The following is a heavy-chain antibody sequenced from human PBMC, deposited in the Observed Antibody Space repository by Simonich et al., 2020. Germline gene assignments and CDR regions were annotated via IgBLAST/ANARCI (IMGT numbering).Heavy chain of an antibody. D-gene: IGHD5-12*01. CDR2: IYYSGST. Sequence: QVQLQESGPGLVKPSETLSLTCTVSGGSISSYYWSWIRQPPGKGLEWIGYIYYSGSTNYNPSLKSRVTISVDTSKNQFSLKLSSVTAADTAVYYCARHDRWLQFYFDYWGQGTLVNVSS. V-gene: IGHV4-59*08. CDR1: GGSISSYY. J-gene: IGHJ4*02. CDR3: ARHDRWLQFYFDY.